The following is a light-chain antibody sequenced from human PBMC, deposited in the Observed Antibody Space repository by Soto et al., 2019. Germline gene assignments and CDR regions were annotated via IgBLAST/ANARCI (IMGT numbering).Light chain of an antibody. CDR2: DVS. CDR3: QQYNRYWT. CDR1: QSISSY. Sequence: DIQMTQSPSSLSASVGDRVTITCRASQSISSYLNWYQQKPGKAPKLLIYDVSSLESGVPSRFSGSGSETEFTLTISSLFPDDFATYYCQQYNRYWTFGQGTKVEIK. V-gene: IGKV1-5*01. J-gene: IGKJ1*01.